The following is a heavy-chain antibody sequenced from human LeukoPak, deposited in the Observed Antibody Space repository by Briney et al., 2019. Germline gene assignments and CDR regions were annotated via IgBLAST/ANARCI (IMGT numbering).Heavy chain of an antibody. CDR2: IDHSGST. Sequence: PSETLSLTCAVYGGSFSGYYWSWIRQPPGKGLEWIGEIDHSGSTNYNPSLKSRVTISVATSKNQFSLKLSSVTAADTAVYYCARGPWFGELFLYYYYYYGMDVWGQGTTVTVSS. J-gene: IGHJ6*02. V-gene: IGHV4-34*01. D-gene: IGHD3-10*01. CDR1: GGSFSGYY. CDR3: ARGPWFGELFLYYYYYYGMDV.